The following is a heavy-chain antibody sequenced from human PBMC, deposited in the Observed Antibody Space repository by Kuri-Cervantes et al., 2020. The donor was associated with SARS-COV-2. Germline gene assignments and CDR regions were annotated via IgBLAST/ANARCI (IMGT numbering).Heavy chain of an antibody. CDR3: TRAGYDNSGYYYSFDF. J-gene: IGHJ4*02. CDR2: IYYSGST. D-gene: IGHD3-22*01. CDR1: GGSVSSGSYY. Sequence: SETLSLTCTVSGGSVSSGSYYWSWIRQPPGKGLEWIGYIYYSGSTNYNPSLKSRVTISVDTSKNQFSLKLSSVTAADTAVYYCTRAGYDNSGYYYSFDFWGQGTLVTVSS. V-gene: IGHV4-61*01.